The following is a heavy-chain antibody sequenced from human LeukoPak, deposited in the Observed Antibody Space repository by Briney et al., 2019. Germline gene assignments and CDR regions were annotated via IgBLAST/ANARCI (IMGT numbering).Heavy chain of an antibody. Sequence: SETLSLTCAVHGGSFSGYYWSWIRQPPGKGLEWIGEINHSGSTNYNPSLKSRVTISVDTSKNQFSLKLSSVTAADTAVYHCARGRRAGDIVVVVAAEAGFDYWGQGTLVTVSS. D-gene: IGHD2-15*01. V-gene: IGHV4-34*01. CDR1: GGSFSGYY. CDR2: INHSGST. J-gene: IGHJ4*02. CDR3: ARGRRAGDIVVVVAAEAGFDY.